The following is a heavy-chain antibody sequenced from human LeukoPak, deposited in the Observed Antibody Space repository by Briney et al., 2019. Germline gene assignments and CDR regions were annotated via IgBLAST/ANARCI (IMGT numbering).Heavy chain of an antibody. Sequence: GGSLRLSCAASGFTFDDYAMHWVRQAPGKGLEWVSSISWNSGNIDYADSVKGRFTISRDSAKNSLYLQMNSLRAEDTALYYCAKDMGHVGVALDWGQGTLVTVSS. CDR3: AKDMGHVGVALD. V-gene: IGHV3-9*01. J-gene: IGHJ4*02. CDR2: ISWNSGNI. CDR1: GFTFDDYA. D-gene: IGHD1-26*01.